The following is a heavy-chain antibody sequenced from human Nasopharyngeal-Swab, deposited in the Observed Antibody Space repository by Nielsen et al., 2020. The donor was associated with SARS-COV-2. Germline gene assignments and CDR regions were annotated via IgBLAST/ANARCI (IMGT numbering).Heavy chain of an antibody. J-gene: IGHJ4*02. Sequence: GESLKISCAASGFTFSSYAMIWVRQAPGKGLEWISAIKGSGGVTYYADSVKGRFTISRDNSKSTLFLQMNSLRAEDTAVYYCARGGGSGSYWDYWGQGTLVTVSS. CDR1: GFTFSSYA. V-gene: IGHV3-23*01. CDR3: ARGGGSGSYWDY. CDR2: IKGSGGVT. D-gene: IGHD3-10*01.